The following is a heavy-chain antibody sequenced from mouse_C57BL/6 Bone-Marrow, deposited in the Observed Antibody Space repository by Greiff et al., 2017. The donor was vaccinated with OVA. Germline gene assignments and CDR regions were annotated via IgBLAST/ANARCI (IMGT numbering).Heavy chain of an antibody. V-gene: IGHV1-55*01. CDR1: GYTFTSYW. J-gene: IGHJ2*01. D-gene: IGHD3-2*02. CDR2: IYPGSGST. CDR3: ARPYSSGSGYYFDY. Sequence: QVQLQQPGAELVKPGASVKMSCKASGYTFTSYWITWVKQRPGQGLEWIGDIYPGSGSTNYNEKFKSKATLPVDTSSSTAYMQLSSLTSEDSAVYYCARPYSSGSGYYFDYWGQGTTLTVSS.